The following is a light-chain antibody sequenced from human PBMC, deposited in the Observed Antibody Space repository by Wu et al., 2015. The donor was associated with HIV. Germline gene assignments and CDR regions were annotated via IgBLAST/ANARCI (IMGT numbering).Light chain of an antibody. CDR2: GAS. CDR1: QSVSSSY. J-gene: IGKJ1*01. CDR3: QQYGRSPGT. Sequence: EIVLTQSPGTLSLSPGERATLSCRASQSVSSSYLAWYQQKPGQAPRLLIYGASSRATGIPDRFSGSGSGTDFTLTISRLEPEDFAVYYCQQYGRSPGTFGQGDQGGNQT. V-gene: IGKV3-20*01.